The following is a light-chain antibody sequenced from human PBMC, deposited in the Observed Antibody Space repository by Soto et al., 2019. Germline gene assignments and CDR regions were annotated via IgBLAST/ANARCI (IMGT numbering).Light chain of an antibody. Sequence: DIVMTQSPDSLAVSLGERATINCKSSQSILYNSNNKNYVAWYQQKPGQPPKLLINWASTRESGVPDRFSGSGSGTDFTLPISSLQAEDVAVYYGQQYYPSWWSVGQGTKVEIK. CDR3: QQYYPSWWS. CDR2: WAS. V-gene: IGKV4-1*01. J-gene: IGKJ1*01. CDR1: QSILYNSNNKNY.